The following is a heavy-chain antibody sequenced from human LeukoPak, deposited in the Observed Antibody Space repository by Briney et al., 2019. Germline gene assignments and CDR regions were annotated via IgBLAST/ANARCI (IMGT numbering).Heavy chain of an antibody. D-gene: IGHD5-18*01. CDR2: IYWNDDK. Sequence: ESGPTLVKPTQTLTLTCTFSGFSLITSGVGVGWIRQPPGKALEWLALIYWNDDKRYSTSLKSSLTITKDTSKNQLVLTMTNMDPVDTATYYCAHTRGYSYAPRAIFDYWGQGTLVTVSS. J-gene: IGHJ4*02. CDR1: GFSLITSGVG. V-gene: IGHV2-5*01. CDR3: AHTRGYSYAPRAIFDY.